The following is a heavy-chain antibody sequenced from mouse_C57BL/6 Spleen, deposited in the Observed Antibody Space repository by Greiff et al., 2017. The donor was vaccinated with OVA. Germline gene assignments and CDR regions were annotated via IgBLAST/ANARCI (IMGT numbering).Heavy chain of an antibody. CDR1: GFSLSTFGMG. Sequence: QVQLKESGPGILQPSQTLSLTCSFSGFSLSTFGMGVGWIRQPSGKGLEWLAHIWWDDDKYYNPALKSRLTISKDTSKNQVFLKIANVDTADTATYYCARMGRPVTSGDYFDYWGQGTTLTVSS. D-gene: IGHD2-3*01. J-gene: IGHJ2*01. CDR2: IWWDDDK. CDR3: ARMGRPVTSGDYFDY. V-gene: IGHV8-8*01.